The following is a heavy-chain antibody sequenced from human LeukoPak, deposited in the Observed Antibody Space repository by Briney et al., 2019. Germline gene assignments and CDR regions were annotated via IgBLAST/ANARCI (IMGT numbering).Heavy chain of an antibody. J-gene: IGHJ4*02. CDR2: IRTYNGET. D-gene: IGHD1-14*01. CDR1: GYTFTSYG. Sequence: ASVKVSCKASGYTFTSYGISWVRQAPGQGLEWMGWIRTYNGETHYAEKLQGRVTMTTDTSTTTAYMELRSLTSDDTAVYFCARALFGNNRVSFTEFDFWGQGTQVTVSS. V-gene: IGHV1-18*01. CDR3: ARALFGNNRVSFTEFDF.